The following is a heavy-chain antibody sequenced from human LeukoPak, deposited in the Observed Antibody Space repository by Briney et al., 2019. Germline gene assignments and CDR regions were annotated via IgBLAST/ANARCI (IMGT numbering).Heavy chain of an antibody. CDR3: TREVSGSLYFDY. CDR2: VSDSGDAT. CDR1: GFTFRSYA. D-gene: IGHD1-26*01. Sequence: GGSLRLSCAASGFTFRSYAMSWVRQPPGKGLEWVSAVSDSGDATRYADSVKGRFTISRDNSKNTLYLQMNSLRAEDTAVYYCTREVSGSLYFDYWGQGSLVTVSS. J-gene: IGHJ4*02. V-gene: IGHV3-23*01.